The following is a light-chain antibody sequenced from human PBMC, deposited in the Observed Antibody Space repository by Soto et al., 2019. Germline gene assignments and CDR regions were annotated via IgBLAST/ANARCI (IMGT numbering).Light chain of an antibody. V-gene: IGKV3-20*01. Sequence: EIVLTPSPGTLSLSPGERASLSCRASQSVSSSYLTWYQQKPGQAPRLLIYAASTRSTGISDRFSGSGSGADFTLTISRLEPEDFAVYYCQQYGSSPSITFGQGTRLEIK. CDR2: AAS. CDR3: QQYGSSPSIT. CDR1: QSVSSSY. J-gene: IGKJ5*01.